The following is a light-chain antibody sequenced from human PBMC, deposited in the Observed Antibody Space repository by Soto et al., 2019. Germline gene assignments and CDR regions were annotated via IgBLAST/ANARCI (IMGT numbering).Light chain of an antibody. Sequence: LTQSPGSLSLSPGERATLSCRASQSVSNNYLAWYQHKPGQAPRLLIYGASSRATGIPDRFSGSGSGTDFTLTISRLEPEDFAVYYCQQYGSSPGLFTFGPGTKVDVK. V-gene: IGKV3-20*01. CDR3: QQYGSSPGLFT. CDR2: GAS. CDR1: QSVSNNY. J-gene: IGKJ3*01.